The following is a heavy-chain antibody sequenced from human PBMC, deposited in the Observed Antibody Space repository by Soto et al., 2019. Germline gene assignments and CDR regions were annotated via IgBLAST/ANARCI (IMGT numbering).Heavy chain of an antibody. CDR1: GASISSGAYY. CDR3: ARFGAGIFDY. Sequence: QVQLQESGPGLVKPSQTLSLTCTVSGASISSGAYYWSWIRQHPGKGLEWIGYIYYSGSTYYNPSLKSRVTIALDTSKNQFSLRLSSVTAADTAMYYCARFGAGIFDYWGQGTLVTVSS. CDR2: IYYSGST. D-gene: IGHD3-16*01. J-gene: IGHJ4*02. V-gene: IGHV4-31*03.